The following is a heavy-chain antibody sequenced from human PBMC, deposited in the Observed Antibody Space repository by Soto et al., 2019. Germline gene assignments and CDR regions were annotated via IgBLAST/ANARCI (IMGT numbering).Heavy chain of an antibody. V-gene: IGHV5-51*01. Sequence: GESLKISCKGSGYSFTSYWIGWVRQMPGKGLEWMGIIYPGDSDTRYSPSFQGQVTISADKSISTAYLQWSSLKASDTAMYYCARRYCSSTSCYLRAFDIWGQGTMVTVSS. CDR3: ARRYCSSTSCYLRAFDI. J-gene: IGHJ3*02. D-gene: IGHD2-2*01. CDR2: IYPGDSDT. CDR1: GYSFTSYW.